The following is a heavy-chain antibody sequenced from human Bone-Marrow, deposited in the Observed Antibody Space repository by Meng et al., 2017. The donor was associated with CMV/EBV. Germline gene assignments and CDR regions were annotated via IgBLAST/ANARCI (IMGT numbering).Heavy chain of an antibody. CDR1: GFTFSSYA. Sequence: GGSLRLSCAASGFTFSSYAMSWVRQAPGKGLEWVAVIWYDGSNKYYADSVKGRFTISRDNSKNTLYLQMNSLRAEDTAVYYCAKDRRSGYLPDYWGQGTLVTVSS. CDR3: AKDRRSGYLPDY. D-gene: IGHD3-3*01. V-gene: IGHV3-33*06. CDR2: IWYDGSNK. J-gene: IGHJ4*02.